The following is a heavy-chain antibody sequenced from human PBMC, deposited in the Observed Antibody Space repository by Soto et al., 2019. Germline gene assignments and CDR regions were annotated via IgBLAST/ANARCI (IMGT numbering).Heavy chain of an antibody. D-gene: IGHD5-18*01. CDR1: GYSFTDYH. Sequence: QVQLVQSGAEVKKPGASVKVSCKASGYSFTDYHIHWVRQAPGQGLEWLGRINPKSGGTSTAQKFQGWVTMTTDTSISTACMEQNSLTSDDTAIYYCARVDSTACSSVVCSFCCNLHIDVWCQGTTITGSS. V-gene: IGHV1-2*04. CDR3: ARVDSTACSSVVCSFCCNLHIDV. J-gene: IGHJ6*02. CDR2: INPKSGGT.